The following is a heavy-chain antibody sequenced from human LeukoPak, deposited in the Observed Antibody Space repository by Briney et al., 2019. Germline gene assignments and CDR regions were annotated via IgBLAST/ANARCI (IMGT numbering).Heavy chain of an antibody. CDR1: GFSFSSYG. D-gene: IGHD4-17*01. CDR3: AKDDYGDYGGFDY. CDR2: VRYDGSNK. J-gene: IGHJ4*02. V-gene: IGHV3-30*02. Sequence: PGGSLRLSCAASGFSFSSYGMHWVRQAPGKGLEWVAFVRYDGSNKYYTDSVKGRFTISRDNSKNTLDLQMNSLRTEDTAVYYCAKDDYGDYGGFDYWGQGTLVTVSS.